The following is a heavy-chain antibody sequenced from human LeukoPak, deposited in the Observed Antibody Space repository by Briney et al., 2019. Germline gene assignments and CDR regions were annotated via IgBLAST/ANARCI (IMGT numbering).Heavy chain of an antibody. CDR1: GFIVSSNY. J-gene: IGHJ5*02. V-gene: IGHV3-66*01. Sequence: GGSLRLSCAASGFIVSSNYMSWVRQAPGKGLEWVSVIYSGGSTCYADSVKGRFTISRDNSKNTLFLQMNSLRAEDTAVYYCVRGEYNWNDLHLWGQGTLVTVSS. CDR2: IYSGGST. D-gene: IGHD1-20*01. CDR3: VRGEYNWNDLHL.